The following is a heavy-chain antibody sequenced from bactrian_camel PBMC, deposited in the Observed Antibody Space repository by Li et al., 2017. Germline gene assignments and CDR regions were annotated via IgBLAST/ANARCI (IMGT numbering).Heavy chain of an antibody. J-gene: IGHJ4*01. CDR1: GFTFSSYD. CDR2: IGSGSHAT. D-gene: IGHD4*01. CDR3: VIDPPSRGVDYLRRVEYRR. Sequence: DVQLVESGGGLVQPGESLRLSCAASGFTFSSYDMSWVRQVPGKGLEWLSAIGSGSHATYYDDSVKGRFTISQDAGKTTVYLQMNSLKPTDTAVYYCVIDPPSRGVDYLRRVEYRRWGQGTQVTVS. V-gene: IGHV3S40*01.